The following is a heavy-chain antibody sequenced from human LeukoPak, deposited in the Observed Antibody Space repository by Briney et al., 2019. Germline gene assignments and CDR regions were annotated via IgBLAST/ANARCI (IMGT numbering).Heavy chain of an antibody. CDR3: ARGGGTQLWFTPRHFDY. V-gene: IGHV1-2*04. J-gene: IGHJ4*02. Sequence: ASVKVSCKASGYTFTGYYMHWVRQAPGQGLEWMGWINPNSGGTNYAQKFQGWVTMTRDTSISTAYMELSRLRSDDTAVYYCARGGGTQLWFTPRHFDYWGQGTLVTVSS. D-gene: IGHD5-18*01. CDR2: INPNSGGT. CDR1: GYTFTGYY.